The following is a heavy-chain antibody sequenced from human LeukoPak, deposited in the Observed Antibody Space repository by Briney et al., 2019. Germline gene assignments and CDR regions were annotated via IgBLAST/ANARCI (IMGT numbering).Heavy chain of an antibody. CDR3: ARSYDFWIHAFDL. J-gene: IGHJ3*01. D-gene: IGHD3-3*01. CDR1: GGSISSGGYY. V-gene: IGHV4-30-2*01. Sequence: SQTLSLTCTVPGGSISSGGYYWSWIRQPPGKGLEWLEYIYHSGSTYSNQSLKSRVTISVDRSKNQFSLKLSSVTAADTAVYYCARSYDFWIHAFDLWGQGTMVTVSS. CDR2: IYHSGST.